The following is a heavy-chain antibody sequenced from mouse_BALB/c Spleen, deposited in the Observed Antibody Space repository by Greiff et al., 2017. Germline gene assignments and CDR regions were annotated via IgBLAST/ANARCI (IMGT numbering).Heavy chain of an antibody. CDR2: INPSKGRT. J-gene: IGHJ2*01. CDR1: GYTFTSYW. Sequence: VKLQQPGAELVKPGASVKLSCKASGYTFTSYWMHWVKQRPGQGLEWIGEINPSKGRTNYNEKFKSKATLTVDKSSSTAYKQLSSLTSEDSAVYYGARDDCSHYFDYWGQGTTLTVSS. CDR3: ARDDCSHYFDY. V-gene: IGHV1S81*02. D-gene: IGHD1-1*01.